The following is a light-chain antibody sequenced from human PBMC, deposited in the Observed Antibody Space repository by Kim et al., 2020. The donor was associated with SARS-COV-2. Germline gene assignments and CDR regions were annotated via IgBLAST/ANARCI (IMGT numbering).Light chain of an antibody. V-gene: IGKV3-15*01. Sequence: SVSPRGRTTHTCRDRQSVNNNLAWYQQKPGQVPRLLIYDASTRATGIPARFSGSGYGTEFSLTISSLQSEDSAVYYCQQYYAWPLTFGGGTTVEI. CDR2: DAS. J-gene: IGKJ4*01. CDR1: QSVNNN. CDR3: QQYYAWPLT.